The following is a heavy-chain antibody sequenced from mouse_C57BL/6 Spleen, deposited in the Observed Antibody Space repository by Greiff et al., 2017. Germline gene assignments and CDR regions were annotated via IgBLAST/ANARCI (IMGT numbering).Heavy chain of an antibody. CDR3: ARWDDGYFAWFAY. Sequence: EVQLQQSGPELVKPGASVKIPCKASGYTFTDYNMDWVKQSHGKSLEWIGDINPNNGGTIYNQKFKGKATLTVDKSPSTAYMELRSLTSEDTAVYYCARWDDGYFAWFAYWGQGTLVTVSA. J-gene: IGHJ3*01. CDR1: GYTFTDYN. D-gene: IGHD2-3*01. CDR2: INPNNGGT. V-gene: IGHV1-18*01.